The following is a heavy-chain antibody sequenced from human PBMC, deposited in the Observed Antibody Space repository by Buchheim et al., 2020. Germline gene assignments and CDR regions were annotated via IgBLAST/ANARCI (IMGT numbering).Heavy chain of an antibody. V-gene: IGHV3-48*03. Sequence: EVQLVESGGGLVQPGGSLRLSCAASGFTFSSYEMNWVRQAPGKGLEWVSYISSSGSTIYYADSLKGRFTISRDNAKNSLYLQMNSLRAEDTAVYYCASRGVRGVIHTLDYWGQGTL. J-gene: IGHJ4*02. CDR2: ISSSGSTI. CDR3: ASRGVRGVIHTLDY. CDR1: GFTFSSYE. D-gene: IGHD3-10*02.